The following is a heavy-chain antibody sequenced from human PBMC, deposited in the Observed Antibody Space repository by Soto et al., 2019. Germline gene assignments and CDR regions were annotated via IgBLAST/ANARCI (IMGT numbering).Heavy chain of an antibody. CDR2: INHSGST. Sequence: SETLSLTCAVYGGSFSGYYWSWIRQPPGKGLEWIGEINHSGSTNYNPSLKSRVTISVDTSKNQFSLKLSSVTAADTAVYYCARAGKRISIAVAGVNWFDPWGQGTLVTVS. CDR1: GGSFSGYY. J-gene: IGHJ5*02. V-gene: IGHV4-34*01. D-gene: IGHD6-19*01. CDR3: ARAGKRISIAVAGVNWFDP.